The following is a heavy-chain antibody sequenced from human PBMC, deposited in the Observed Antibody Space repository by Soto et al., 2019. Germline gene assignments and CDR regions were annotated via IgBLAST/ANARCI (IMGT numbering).Heavy chain of an antibody. CDR1: GGSVSSGSYY. Sequence: QVQLQQWGAGLLKPSETLSLTCAVYGGSVSSGSYYWSWIRQPPGKGLEWIGEMSHSGGTHFNPSLKSRVTISVDTSKNQFSLKMRSVTAADTSLYYCARVERGTATTVVAAFDIWGPGTMVTVSS. CDR3: ARVERGTATTVVAAFDI. V-gene: IGHV4-34*01. D-gene: IGHD1-1*01. CDR2: MSHSGGT. J-gene: IGHJ3*02.